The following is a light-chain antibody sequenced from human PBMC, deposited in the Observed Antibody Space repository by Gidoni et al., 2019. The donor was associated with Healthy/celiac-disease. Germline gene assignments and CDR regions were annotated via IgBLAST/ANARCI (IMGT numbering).Light chain of an antibody. Sequence: EIVLTQSPATLSLSPGERATLSCRVSQSVSSYLAWYQQKPGQAPRLLIYDASNRATGIPARFSGSGSGTDFTLTICSLEPEDFAVYYCQQRSNWPGYTFGQGTKLEIK. CDR2: DAS. CDR3: QQRSNWPGYT. J-gene: IGKJ2*01. CDR1: QSVSSY. V-gene: IGKV3-11*01.